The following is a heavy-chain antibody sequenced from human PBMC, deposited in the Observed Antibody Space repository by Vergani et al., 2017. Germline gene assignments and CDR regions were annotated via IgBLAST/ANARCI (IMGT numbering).Heavy chain of an antibody. V-gene: IGHV7-4-1*02. CDR2: INTLTGTA. CDR3: AREVSSANYFDY. Sequence: QVPLVQSGSELKRPGASVRVSCKASGYPFSNNAIHWVRQAPGQGFEWMGWINTLTGTARYAQGFTGRFVFSFDSSVSTSYLQISSLKAEDTAVYYCAREVSSANYFDYWGQGTLVIVSS. J-gene: IGHJ4*02. CDR1: GYPFSNNA.